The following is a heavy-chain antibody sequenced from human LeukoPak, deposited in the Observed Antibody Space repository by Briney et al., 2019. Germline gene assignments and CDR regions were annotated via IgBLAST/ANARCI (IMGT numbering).Heavy chain of an antibody. CDR2: IIPEFEEK. J-gene: IGHJ4*02. V-gene: IGHV1-69*13. D-gene: IGHD5-18*01. CDR1: GGTFSKWS. CDR3: ATGGVTVYSYGPDY. Sequence: SVKVSCKASGGTFSKWSISWVRQAPGQGLEWVGTIIPEFEEKHYAQKLQGRVTISADDSATAAYMELSSLRSDDTAIYYCATGGVTVYSYGPDYWGQGTLVAVSS.